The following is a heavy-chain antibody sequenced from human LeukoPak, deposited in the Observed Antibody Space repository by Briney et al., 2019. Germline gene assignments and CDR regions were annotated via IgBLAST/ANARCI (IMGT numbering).Heavy chain of an antibody. CDR1: GYTFTSYG. V-gene: IGHV1-18*01. J-gene: IGHJ6*03. D-gene: IGHD5-18*01. CDR2: ISAYNGNT. CDR3: ARLHDYNYYYMDV. Sequence: ASVKVSCKASGYTFTSYGISWMRQAPGQGLEWMGWISAYNGNTNYAQKLQGRVTMTTDTSTSTAYMELRSLRPDDTAVYYCARLHDYNYYYMDVWGKGTTVTVSS.